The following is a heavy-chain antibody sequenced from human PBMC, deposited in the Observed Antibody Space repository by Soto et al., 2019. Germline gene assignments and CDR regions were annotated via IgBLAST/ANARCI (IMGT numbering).Heavy chain of an antibody. CDR1: GGSISSGGYS. D-gene: IGHD3-10*01. J-gene: IGHJ3*02. CDR3: ARGGNTMVRGVIISDAFDI. Sequence: PSETLSLTCAVSGGSISSGGYSWSWIRQPPGKGLEWIGYIYHSGSTYYNPSLKSRVTISVDRSKNQFSLKLSSVTAADTAVYYCARGGNTMVRGVIISDAFDIWGQGTMVTVSS. CDR2: IYHSGST. V-gene: IGHV4-30-2*01.